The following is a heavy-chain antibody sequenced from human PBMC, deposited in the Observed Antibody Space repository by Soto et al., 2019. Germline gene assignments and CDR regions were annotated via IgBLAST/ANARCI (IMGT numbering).Heavy chain of an antibody. CDR2: INHSGST. V-gene: IGHV4-34*01. CDR1: GGSFSGYY. CDR3: ARGRRVAASPYYYYGMDV. D-gene: IGHD6-6*01. Sequence: ETLSLTCAVYGGSFSGYYWSWIRQPPGKGLEWIGEINHSGSTNYNPSLKSRVTISVDTSKNQFSLKLSSVTAADTAVYYCARGRRVAASPYYYYGMDVWGQGTTVTVSS. J-gene: IGHJ6*02.